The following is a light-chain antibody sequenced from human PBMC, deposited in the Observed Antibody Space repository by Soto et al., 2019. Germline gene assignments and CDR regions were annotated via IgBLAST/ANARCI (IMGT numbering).Light chain of an antibody. CDR3: QTWGTGIVV. V-gene: IGLV4-69*01. CDR1: SGHTTYA. CDR2: LNSDGSH. J-gene: IGLJ2*01. Sequence: QSVLTQSPSASASLGASVKRTCTLSSGHTTYAIAWHQQQPEKGPRYLMKLNSDGSHSKGDGIPDRFSGSNSGAERYLTISSLQSEDEADYYCQTWGTGIVVFGGGTKLTVL.